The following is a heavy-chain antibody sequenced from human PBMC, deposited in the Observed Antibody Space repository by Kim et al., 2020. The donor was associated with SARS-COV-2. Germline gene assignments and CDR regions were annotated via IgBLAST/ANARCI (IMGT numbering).Heavy chain of an antibody. CDR1: GFPFSTDW. V-gene: IGHV3-74*01. CDR2: IDGSGTGT. Sequence: GGSLRLSCAASGFPFSTDWMHWVRQAPGKGLMWVSRIDGSGTGTSYADSVKGRFTISRDSAKDTLYLQMNSLRADDTAVYYCVRAKYDGNCFGYWGHGTLVTVSS. CDR3: VRAKYDGNCFGY. J-gene: IGHJ5*01. D-gene: IGHD3-16*01.